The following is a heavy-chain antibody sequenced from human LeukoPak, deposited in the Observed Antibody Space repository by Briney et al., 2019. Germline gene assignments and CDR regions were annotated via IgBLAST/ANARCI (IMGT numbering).Heavy chain of an antibody. CDR3: ARDPNGDYIGAFDF. D-gene: IGHD4-17*01. CDR1: GFTFSSYA. V-gene: IGHV3-23*01. J-gene: IGHJ3*01. Sequence: GGSLRLSCEASGFTFSSYAMIWVRQAPGKGLEWVSAIVGSGAGTQYADSVKGRFTISRDNSKNTLYLQMNSLRAEDTAVYYCARDPNGDYIGAFDFRGQGTMVTVSS. CDR2: IVGSGAGT.